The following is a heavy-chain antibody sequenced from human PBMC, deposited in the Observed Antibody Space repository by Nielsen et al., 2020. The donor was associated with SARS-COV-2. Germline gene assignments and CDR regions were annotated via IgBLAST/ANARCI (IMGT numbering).Heavy chain of an antibody. V-gene: IGHV3-15*01. Sequence: GESLKISCAASGFTFSNAWMSWVRQAPGKGPEWVGRIKSESDGGTTEYAAPVKDRFTISRDDAKNTLYLQMNNVRAGDTAVYYCVREIREVEFTSHYYYGLDVWGQGTTVTVSS. CDR1: GFTFSNAW. CDR3: VREIREVEFTSHYYYGLDV. D-gene: IGHD5-24*01. CDR2: IKSESDGGTT. J-gene: IGHJ6*02.